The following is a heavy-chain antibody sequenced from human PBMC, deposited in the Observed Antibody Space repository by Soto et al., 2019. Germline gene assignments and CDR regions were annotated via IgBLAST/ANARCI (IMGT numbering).Heavy chain of an antibody. CDR2: ISAYNGNT. V-gene: IGHV1-18*01. Sequence: ASVKVSCKASGYTFTSCGISWVRQAPGQGLEWMGWISAYNGNTNYAQKLQGRVTMTTDTSTSTAYMELRSLRSDDTAVYYCARGGEQQLVLRNYYGMDVWGQGTTVTVSS. J-gene: IGHJ6*02. CDR3: ARGGEQQLVLRNYYGMDV. CDR1: GYTFTSCG. D-gene: IGHD6-13*01.